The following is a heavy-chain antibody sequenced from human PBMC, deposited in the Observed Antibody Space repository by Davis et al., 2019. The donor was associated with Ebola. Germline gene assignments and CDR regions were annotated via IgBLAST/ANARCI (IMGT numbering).Heavy chain of an antibody. V-gene: IGHV4-61*01. Sequence: PSETLSLTCTVSGGSVSSGSYYWSWIRQPPGKGLEWIGYIYYSGSTNYNPSLKSRVTISVDTSKNQFSLKLSSVTAADTAVYYCARDRGSYCDYWGQGTLVTVSS. CDR3: ARDRGSYCDY. CDR2: IYYSGST. D-gene: IGHD1-26*01. J-gene: IGHJ4*02. CDR1: GGSVSSGSYY.